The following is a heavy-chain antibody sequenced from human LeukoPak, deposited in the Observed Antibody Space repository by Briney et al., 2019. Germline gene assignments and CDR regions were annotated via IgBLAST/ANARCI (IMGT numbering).Heavy chain of an antibody. V-gene: IGHV3-9*01. D-gene: IGHD2-2*01. J-gene: IGHJ3*02. CDR2: ISWNSGSI. Sequence: PGGSLRLSCAASGFTFDDYAMHWVRQAPGKGLEWVSGISWNSGSIGYADSVKGRFTISRDNAKNSLYLQMNSLRAEDTALYYCAKDACQAYQLLHGEEGVCAFDIWGQGTMVTVSS. CDR1: GFTFDDYA. CDR3: AKDACQAYQLLHGEEGVCAFDI.